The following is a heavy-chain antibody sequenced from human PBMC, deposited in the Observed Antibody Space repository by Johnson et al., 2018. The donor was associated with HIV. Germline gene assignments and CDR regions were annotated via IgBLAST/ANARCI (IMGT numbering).Heavy chain of an antibody. CDR1: GFTFSSYP. V-gene: IGHV3-30*04. Sequence: QVQLVESGGGVVQPGRSLRLSCVVSGFTFSSYPMHWVRQAPGKGLEWVAIISYDGNNKYYADSVKGRFTISRDNSKNTLYLQMNSLRAEDTAVYYCARERDDSSGYYYHDAFDIWGQGTMVTVSS. CDR2: ISYDGNNK. J-gene: IGHJ3*02. CDR3: ARERDDSSGYYYHDAFDI. D-gene: IGHD3-22*01.